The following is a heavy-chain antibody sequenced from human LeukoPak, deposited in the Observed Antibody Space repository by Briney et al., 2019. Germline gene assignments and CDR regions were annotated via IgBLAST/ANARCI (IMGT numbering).Heavy chain of an antibody. J-gene: IGHJ6*03. D-gene: IGHD2-2*01. CDR1: GYTFTTYD. Sequence: GASVKVSCKASGYTFTTYDINWVRQATGQGLEWMGGIIPIFGTANYAQKFQGRVTITTDESTSTAYMELSSLRSEDTAVYYCASAELPAAYYYMDVWGKGTTVTVSS. CDR2: IIPIFGTA. V-gene: IGHV1-69*05. CDR3: ASAELPAAYYYMDV.